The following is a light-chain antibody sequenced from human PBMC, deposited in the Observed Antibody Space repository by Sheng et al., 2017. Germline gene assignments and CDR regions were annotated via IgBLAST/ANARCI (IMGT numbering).Light chain of an antibody. CDR1: SSSIGATSD. V-gene: IGLV1-40*01. J-gene: IGLJ2*01. CDR3: AAWDDGLSGAV. CDR2: NNS. Sequence: QSVLTQPPSVSGAPGQRVTISCTGSSSSIGATSDVHWYQQFPGAAPKLLISNNSDRPSGVPDRFLGSKSGTSASLAISGLHSEDEAVYYCAAWDDGLSGAVFG.